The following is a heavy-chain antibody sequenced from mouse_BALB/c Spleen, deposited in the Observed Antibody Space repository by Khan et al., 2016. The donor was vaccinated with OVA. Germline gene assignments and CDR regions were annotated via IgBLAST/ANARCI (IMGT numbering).Heavy chain of an antibody. J-gene: IGHJ2*01. CDR1: GFTFSGFG. CDR3: ARTGYYYFDY. CDR2: ISSGSSTI. Sequence: EVELVESGGGLVQPGGSRKLSCAASGFTFSGFGMHWVRQAPEKGLEWVAYISSGSSTIYYADTVKGRFTISRDNHTNTLFLQMARLRADDTAMYYCARTGYYYFDYWGQGTTLTVSS. V-gene: IGHV5-17*02. D-gene: IGHD4-1*01.